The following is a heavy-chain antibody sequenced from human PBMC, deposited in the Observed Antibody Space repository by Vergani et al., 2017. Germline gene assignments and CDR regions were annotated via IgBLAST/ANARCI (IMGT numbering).Heavy chain of an antibody. CDR1: GFTFSSYD. J-gene: IGHJ6*02. D-gene: IGHD3-22*01. CDR3: ARASYYYDSSGYLTPRYYYYGMDV. Sequence: EVQLVESGGGLVQPGGSLRLSCAASGFTFSSYDMHWVRQATGKGLEWVSAIGTAGDTYYPGSVKGRFTISRENAKNSLYLQMNSLRAGDTAVYYCARASYYYDSSGYLTPRYYYYGMDVWGQGTTVTVSS. V-gene: IGHV3-13*01. CDR2: IGTAGDT.